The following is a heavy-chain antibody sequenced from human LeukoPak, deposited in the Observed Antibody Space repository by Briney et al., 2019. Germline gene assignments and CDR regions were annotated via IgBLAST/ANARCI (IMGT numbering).Heavy chain of an antibody. V-gene: IGHV3-21*01. D-gene: IGHD3-22*01. Sequence: GGSLRLSCAASGFTFSSYTMNWVRQAPGKVLEWVSSISSTGSYIYYADSVKGRFTISRDNAKNSLYLQMNSLRAEDTAVYYCVSLYYDSSGYYHSFDYWGQGTLVTVSS. J-gene: IGHJ4*02. CDR1: GFTFSSYT. CDR2: ISSTGSYI. CDR3: VSLYYDSSGYYHSFDY.